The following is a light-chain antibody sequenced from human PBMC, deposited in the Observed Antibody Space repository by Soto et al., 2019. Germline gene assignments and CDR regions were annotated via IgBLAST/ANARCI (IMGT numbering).Light chain of an antibody. CDR1: NFDVGGYNY. V-gene: IGLV2-14*01. CDR3: QAYDYSLTASV. J-gene: IGLJ3*02. Sequence: QSALTQPASVSGSPGQSITISCAGTNFDVGGYNYVSWYQQHPGRAPKLMIYEVSNRPSGVSDRFSGSKSGNTASLTITGLQAEDEADYYCQAYDYSLTASVFGGGTKVTVL. CDR2: EVS.